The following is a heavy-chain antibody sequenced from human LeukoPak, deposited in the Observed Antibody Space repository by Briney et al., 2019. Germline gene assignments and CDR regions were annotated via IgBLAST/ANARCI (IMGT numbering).Heavy chain of an antibody. J-gene: IGHJ3*02. CDR1: GYSFTSYW. V-gene: IGHV5-10-1*01. CDR2: IDPSDSYT. Sequence: GESLKISCKGSGYSFTSYWISWGRQMPGKGLGWMGRIDPSDSYTNYSPSFQGHVTISADKSISTAYLQWSSLKASDTAMYYCARRLEVYNAFDIWGQGTMVTVSS. CDR3: ARRLEVYNAFDI.